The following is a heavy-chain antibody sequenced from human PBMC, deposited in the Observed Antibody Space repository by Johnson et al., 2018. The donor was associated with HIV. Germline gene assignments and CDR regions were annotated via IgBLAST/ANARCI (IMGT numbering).Heavy chain of an antibody. V-gene: IGHV3-73*01. CDR1: GFTFSASA. CDR3: ATVVVITQDAFDI. D-gene: IGHD3-22*01. Sequence: VQLVESGGGVVQPGGSLKLSCVASGFTFSASAIHWVRQASGKGLEWVGHISSKTNSYATAYAASVKGRFTISRDDSKNTAYLQMNSLKTEDTAVYYCATVVVITQDAFDIWGQGTMVTVSS. CDR2: ISSKTNSYAT. J-gene: IGHJ3*02.